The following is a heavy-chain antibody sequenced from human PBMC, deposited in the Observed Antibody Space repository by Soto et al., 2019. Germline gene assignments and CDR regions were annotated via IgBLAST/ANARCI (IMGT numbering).Heavy chain of an antibody. D-gene: IGHD3-22*01. CDR2: SNHSGTT. CDR1: GGACSGYY. Sequence: SETLSLTCAVDGGACSGYYWTWIRQPPGKGLEWIGESNHSGTTNYNPSVKSRVTISVDTCKNQFSLNLTSVTAADTAVSYCARGVQGTTVVNLFEYLGQGTLVTVSS. V-gene: IGHV4-34*01. J-gene: IGHJ4*02. CDR3: ARGVQGTTVVNLFEY.